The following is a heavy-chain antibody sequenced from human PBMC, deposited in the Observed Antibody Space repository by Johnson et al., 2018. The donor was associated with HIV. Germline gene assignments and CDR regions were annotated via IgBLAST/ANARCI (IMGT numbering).Heavy chain of an antibody. CDR1: GFTFDDYG. Sequence: VQLVESGGGVIRPGGSLRLSCAASGFTFDDYGMSWVRQAPGKGLEWVSGINWNGGSTGYADSVKGRFTISRDNSKNTLYLQMNSLRAEDTAVYYCARDNGAVAGPEGAFDIWGQGTMVTVSS. J-gene: IGHJ3*02. CDR3: ARDNGAVAGPEGAFDI. V-gene: IGHV3-20*04. CDR2: INWNGGST. D-gene: IGHD6-19*01.